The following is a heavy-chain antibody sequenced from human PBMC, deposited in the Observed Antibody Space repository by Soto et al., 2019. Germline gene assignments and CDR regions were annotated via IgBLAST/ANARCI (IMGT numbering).Heavy chain of an antibody. V-gene: IGHV3-23*01. J-gene: IGHJ4*02. CDR2: ISGSGGST. D-gene: IGHD6-19*01. CDR1: GFTFSSYA. Sequence: GGSLRLSCAASGFTFSSYAMTWVRQAPGKGLEWVSAISGSGGSTDYADSVRGRFTISRDNSKNTLYLQMNSLRAEDTAMYYCAKAYMSTGWYYFDCWGQGTLV. CDR3: AKAYMSTGWYYFDC.